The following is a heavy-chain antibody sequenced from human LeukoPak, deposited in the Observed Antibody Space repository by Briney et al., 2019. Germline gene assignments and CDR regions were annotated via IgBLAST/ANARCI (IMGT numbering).Heavy chain of an antibody. CDR3: ARAHFSAMDV. CDR2: INSDGSST. CDR1: GFTFSNAW. J-gene: IGHJ6*03. D-gene: IGHD2/OR15-2a*01. V-gene: IGHV3-74*01. Sequence: GGSLRLSCAASGFTFSNAWMSWVRQAPGKGLVWVSRINSDGSSTSYADSVKGRFTISRDNAKNTLYLQMNSLRAEDTAVYYCARAHFSAMDVWGKGTTVTISS.